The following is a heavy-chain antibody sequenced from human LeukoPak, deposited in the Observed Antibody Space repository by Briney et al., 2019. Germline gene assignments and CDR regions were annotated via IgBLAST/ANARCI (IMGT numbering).Heavy chain of an antibody. V-gene: IGHV4-39*07. CDR3: AKSNGYGLVDI. Sequence: SETLSLTCTVSGGSISNYYWGWIRQPPGMGVGWIGSIYYSGNTYYNPSLKSRVTISLDTSRNQFSLKLNSVTAADTAVYYCAKSNGYGLVDIWGQGTMVTVSS. J-gene: IGHJ3*02. CDR2: IYYSGNT. CDR1: GGSISNYY. D-gene: IGHD3-10*01.